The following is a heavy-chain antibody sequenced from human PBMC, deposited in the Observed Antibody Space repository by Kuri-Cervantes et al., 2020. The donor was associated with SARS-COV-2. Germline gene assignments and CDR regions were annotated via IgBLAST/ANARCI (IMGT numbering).Heavy chain of an antibody. D-gene: IGHD5-18*01. V-gene: IGHV3-7*03. Sequence: GGSLRLSCAASGLIFSGYCMTWVRQAPGKGLEWVANIKQDGSKEYYVDSVKGRFTISRDNAKNSLYLQMNSLRADDTAVYYCVRLGAAYVDTLVVMRAVHYFDSWGQGTLVTVSS. CDR1: GLIFSGYC. J-gene: IGHJ4*02. CDR2: IKQDGSKE. CDR3: VRLGAAYVDTLVVMRAVHYFDS.